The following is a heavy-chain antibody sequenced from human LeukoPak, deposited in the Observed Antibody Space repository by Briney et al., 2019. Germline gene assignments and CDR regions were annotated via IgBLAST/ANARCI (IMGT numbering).Heavy chain of an antibody. D-gene: IGHD1-14*01. CDR2: IYHSGST. Sequence: SETLSLTCTVSGGSISRSSYYWGWIRQPPGKGLEWIGYIYHSGSTYYNPSLKSRVTISVDRSKNQFPLKLSSVTAADTAVYYCARGRRPNWYFELWGRGTLVTVSS. V-gene: IGHV4-39*06. CDR3: ARGRRPNWYFEL. J-gene: IGHJ2*01. CDR1: GGSISRSSYY.